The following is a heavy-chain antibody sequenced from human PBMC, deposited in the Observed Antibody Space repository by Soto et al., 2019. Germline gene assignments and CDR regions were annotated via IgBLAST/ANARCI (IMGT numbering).Heavy chain of an antibody. CDR1: GGSISSGGYY. V-gene: IGHV4-31*03. D-gene: IGHD2-15*01. Sequence: QVQLQESGPGLVKPSQTLSLTCTVSGGSISSGGYYWSWIRQHPGKGLEWIGYIYYSGSTYYNPSRKRGVTIAVDTSKTQFSLKLSSVTAAATAVYYCARVGLGYCSGGSCYSAELSRYYYGMDVWGQGTTVTVSS. CDR2: IYYSGST. CDR3: ARVGLGYCSGGSCYSAELSRYYYGMDV. J-gene: IGHJ6*02.